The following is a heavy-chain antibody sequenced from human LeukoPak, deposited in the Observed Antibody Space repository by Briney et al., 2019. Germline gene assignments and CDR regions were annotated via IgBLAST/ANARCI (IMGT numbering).Heavy chain of an antibody. D-gene: IGHD2/OR15-2a*01. J-gene: IGHJ4*02. CDR2: ISRSGSIT. CDR1: GFAFSTYE. Sequence: GGSLRLSCAASGFAFSTYEMNWVRQAPGKGLEWISYISRSGSITNYADSVKGRFTISRDDDRNSLSLEMSGLRAEDSAVYFCARGMLNIFWGQGTRVAVSS. CDR3: ARGMLNIF. V-gene: IGHV3-48*03.